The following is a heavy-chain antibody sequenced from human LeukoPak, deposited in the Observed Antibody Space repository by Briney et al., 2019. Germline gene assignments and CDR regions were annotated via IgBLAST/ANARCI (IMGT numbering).Heavy chain of an antibody. CDR2: ISDTGKT. CDR1: GASLSSYY. CDR3: VTGYYEPFDN. V-gene: IGHV4-59*01. Sequence: SETLSLTCSVSGASLSSYYWGWIRQPPGKGLEWLGYISDTGKTDYSPSLKSRGTLSLDTSKNQFSLRLTSVTAADTAVYYCVTGYYEPFDNWGQGTLVTVSS. D-gene: IGHD3-3*01. J-gene: IGHJ4*02.